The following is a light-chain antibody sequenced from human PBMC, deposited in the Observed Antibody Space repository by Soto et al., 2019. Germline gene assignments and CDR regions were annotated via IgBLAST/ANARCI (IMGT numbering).Light chain of an antibody. Sequence: QSVLAQPRSVSGSPGQSVTISCTGTSSNTVSWYQHNPGKAPKLMISDVTNRPSGVPDRFSGSQSGITAFLTISGLQVEDEADYYCCSYAGSYSLFGGGTKLTVL. CDR1: SSNT. J-gene: IGLJ2*01. CDR2: DVT. CDR3: CSYAGSYSL. V-gene: IGLV2-11*01.